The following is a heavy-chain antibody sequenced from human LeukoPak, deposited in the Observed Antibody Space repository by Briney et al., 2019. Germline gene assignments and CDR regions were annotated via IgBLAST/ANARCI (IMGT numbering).Heavy chain of an antibody. J-gene: IGHJ4*02. CDR2: IKQDGSEK. Sequence: GGSLRLSCAASGFMFSTYWMSWVRQTPGKGLEWVANIKQDGSEKYNVDSVKGRFTISRDNAKNSLYLQMNSLRAEDTAVYYCARDTYYYDSSGYYTYWGQGTLVTVSS. CDR3: ARDTYYYDSSGYYTY. D-gene: IGHD3-22*01. V-gene: IGHV3-7*01. CDR1: GFMFSTYW.